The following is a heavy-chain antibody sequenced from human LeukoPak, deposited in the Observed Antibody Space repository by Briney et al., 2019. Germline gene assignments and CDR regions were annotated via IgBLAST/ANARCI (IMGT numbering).Heavy chain of an antibody. CDR1: GFTFSDYY. V-gene: IGHV3-11*01. D-gene: IGHD2-15*01. Sequence: GGSLRLSCAASGFTFSDYYMSWIRQAPGKGLEWVSYISSSGSTIYYADSVKGRFTISRANAKNSLYLQMNSPRAEDTAVYYCARKSDCSGGSCYQKGPHPNWYFDLWGRGTLVTVSS. J-gene: IGHJ2*01. CDR3: ARKSDCSGGSCYQKGPHPNWYFDL. CDR2: ISSSGSTI.